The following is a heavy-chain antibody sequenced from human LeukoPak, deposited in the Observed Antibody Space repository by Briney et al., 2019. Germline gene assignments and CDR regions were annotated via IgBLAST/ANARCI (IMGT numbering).Heavy chain of an antibody. D-gene: IGHD5/OR15-5a*01. J-gene: IGHJ6*03. Sequence: GGSLRLSCAASEFTFNSYAMNWVRQAPGRGLEWVSTISGSGDTTYYADSVRGRLTISSDKSKNTVFLQMNSLRADDTAVYYCAKALRAAHRPVYTYYYMDVWGKGTTVTVSS. CDR3: AKALRAAHRPVYTYYYMDV. CDR2: ISGSGDTT. CDR1: EFTFNSYA. V-gene: IGHV3-23*01.